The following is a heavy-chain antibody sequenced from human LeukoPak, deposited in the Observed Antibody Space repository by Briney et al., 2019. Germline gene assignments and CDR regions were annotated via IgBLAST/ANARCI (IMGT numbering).Heavy chain of an antibody. CDR1: ADSISRYY. CDR2: VYISGSS. J-gene: IGHJ6*02. Sequence: SQTLSLTCILSADSISRYYWGWIRQPPGKGLGWLGYVYISGSSDYTPSPKSRLTISADMSKNFISLKFMSVTAADTADSYCASHCGTTDCDSYYAIDVWGQGTTVIV. V-gene: IGHV4-59*08. D-gene: IGHD2-21*01. CDR3: ASHCGTTDCDSYYAIDV.